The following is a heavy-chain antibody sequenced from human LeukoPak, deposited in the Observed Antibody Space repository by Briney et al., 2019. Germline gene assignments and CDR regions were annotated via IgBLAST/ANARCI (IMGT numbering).Heavy chain of an antibody. CDR1: GYTFTSYY. CDR2: INPSGGST. V-gene: IGHV1-46*01. Sequence: ASVKVSRKASGYTFTSYYMHWVRQAPGQGLEWMGIINPSGGSTSYAQKFQGGVTMTRDTSTSTVYMELSSLRSEDTAVYYCARFPGGSSALPGDFDYWGQGTLVTVSS. J-gene: IGHJ4*02. D-gene: IGHD2-2*01. CDR3: ARFPGGSSALPGDFDY.